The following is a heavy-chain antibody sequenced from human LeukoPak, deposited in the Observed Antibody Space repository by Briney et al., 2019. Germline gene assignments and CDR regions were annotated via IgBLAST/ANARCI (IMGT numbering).Heavy chain of an antibody. CDR2: ISYDGSNK. Sequence: PGRSLRLSCAASGFTFSSYGMHWLRQAPGKGLEWVAVISYDGSNKYYADSVKGRFTISRGNSKNTLYLQMNSLRAEDTAVYYCAKESGDYDSSGYGAFDIWGQGTMVTVSS. V-gene: IGHV3-30*18. CDR3: AKESGDYDSSGYGAFDI. D-gene: IGHD3-22*01. CDR1: GFTFSSYG. J-gene: IGHJ3*02.